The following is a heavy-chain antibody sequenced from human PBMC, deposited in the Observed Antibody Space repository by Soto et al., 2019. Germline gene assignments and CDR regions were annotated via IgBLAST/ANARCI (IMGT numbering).Heavy chain of an antibody. V-gene: IGHV3-48*01. D-gene: IGHD3-16*01. CDR1: GFTFSSYS. CDR2: ISSSSSSI. CDR3: ARSLKFYDYYYYYYMDV. Sequence: PGGSLRLSCAASGFTFSSYSMTWVRQAPGKGLEWVSYISSSSSSIYHADSVKGRFTISRDNAKNSLYLQMNSLRAEDTAVYYCARSLKFYDYYYYYYMDVWGKGTTVTVSS. J-gene: IGHJ6*03.